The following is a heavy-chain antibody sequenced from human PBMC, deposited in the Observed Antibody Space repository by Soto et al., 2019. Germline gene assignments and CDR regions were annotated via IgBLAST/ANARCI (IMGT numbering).Heavy chain of an antibody. CDR2: ISYDGSNK. J-gene: IGHJ4*02. V-gene: IGHV3-30*18. CDR3: AKVLFSDLGSSDF. Sequence: GGSLRLSCAASGFTFRTYGMHWVRQAPGKGLEWVAVISYDGSNKYYADSVKGRFTISRDNSKNTLYLQMNSLRAEDTAAYYCAKVLFSDLGSSDFWGQGTLVTVSS. CDR1: GFTFRTYG. D-gene: IGHD2-15*01.